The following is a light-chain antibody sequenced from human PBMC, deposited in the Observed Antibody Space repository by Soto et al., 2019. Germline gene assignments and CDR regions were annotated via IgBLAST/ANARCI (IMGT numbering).Light chain of an antibody. Sequence: EIVLTQSPATLSLSPGERATLSCRASQSVSIHLAWYQQKGGQAPRLLIYGASTRATGIPARFSGTGSGTDFTLTITRLEPEDFAVYYCQQYARPPFAFGQGTKVDIK. V-gene: IGKV3-20*01. CDR2: GAS. CDR1: QSVSIH. CDR3: QQYARPPFA. J-gene: IGKJ2*01.